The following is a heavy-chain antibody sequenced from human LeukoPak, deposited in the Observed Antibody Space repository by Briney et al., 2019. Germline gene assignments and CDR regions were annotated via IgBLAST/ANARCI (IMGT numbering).Heavy chain of an antibody. D-gene: IGHD3-10*01. Sequence: SQTLSLTCAISGDSVSSNSAAWSWIRQSPSRGLEWLGRTYYRSKWYNDYAVSVKSRITINPDTSKNQFSLQLNSVTPEDTAVYYCAREDYYGSGSYIVGIGVWGQGTTVTVSS. V-gene: IGHV6-1*01. CDR2: TYYRSKWYN. CDR3: AREDYYGSGSYIVGIGV. CDR1: GDSVSSNSAA. J-gene: IGHJ6*02.